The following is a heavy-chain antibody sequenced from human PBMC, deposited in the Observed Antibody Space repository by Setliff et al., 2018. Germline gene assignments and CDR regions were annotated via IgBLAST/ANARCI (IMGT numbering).Heavy chain of an antibody. CDR2: FHTGGAT. CDR1: GGSISSGGFY. CDR3: ARGQATSSRSSLVY. V-gene: IGHV4-61*09. J-gene: IGHJ4*02. D-gene: IGHD6-6*01. Sequence: SETLSLTCSVSGGSISSGGFYWSWIRQSAGRGLEWIGHFHTGGATDYNLSLKSRVTISVDTSKNQFSLNLSSVTAADTAVYYCARGQATSSRSSLVYWGQGILVTVSS.